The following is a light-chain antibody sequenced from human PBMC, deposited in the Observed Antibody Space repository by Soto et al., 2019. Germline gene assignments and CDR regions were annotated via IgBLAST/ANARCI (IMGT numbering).Light chain of an antibody. CDR2: SNN. CDR3: AGWDDSLNGVL. CDR1: SSNIGSGS. Sequence: QSVLTQPPSASGTPGQGVTMSCSGSSSNIGSGSVNWYQQLPGTAPKLLIYSNNQRPSGVPDRFSGSKSGTSASLAISGLQSEDEADYFCAGWDDSLNGVLFGGGTKLTVL. J-gene: IGLJ2*01. V-gene: IGLV1-44*01.